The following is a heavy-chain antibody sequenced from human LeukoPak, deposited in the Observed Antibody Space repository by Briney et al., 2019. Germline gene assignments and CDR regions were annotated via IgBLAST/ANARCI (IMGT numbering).Heavy chain of an antibody. CDR2: ISYDGSNK. CDR1: GFTFSSYG. V-gene: IGHV3-30*03. CDR3: ARNTITGYYYGMDV. J-gene: IGHJ6*02. D-gene: IGHD3-10*01. Sequence: GGSLRLSCAASGFTFSSYGMHWVRQAPGKGLEWVAVISYDGSNKYYADSVKGRFTISRDNSKNTLYLQMNSLRAEDTAVFYCARNTITGYYYGMDVWGQGTTVTVSS.